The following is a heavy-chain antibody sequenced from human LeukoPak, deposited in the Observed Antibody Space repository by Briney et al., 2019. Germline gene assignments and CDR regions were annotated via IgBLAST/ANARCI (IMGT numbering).Heavy chain of an antibody. Sequence: PGGSLRLSCAASGFTFSSYSMNWVRQAPGKGLEWVSSISSSSSYIYYADSVKGRFTISRDNAKNSLYLQMNSLRAEDTALYYCAKDIRALISYQLPKSPYYGMDVWGQGTTVTVSS. CDR3: AKDIRALISYQLPKSPYYGMDV. CDR2: ISSSSSYI. V-gene: IGHV3-21*04. CDR1: GFTFSSYS. D-gene: IGHD2-2*01. J-gene: IGHJ6*02.